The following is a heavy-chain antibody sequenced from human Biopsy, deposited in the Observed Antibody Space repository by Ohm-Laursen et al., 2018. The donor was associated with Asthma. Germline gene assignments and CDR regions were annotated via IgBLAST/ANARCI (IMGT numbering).Heavy chain of an antibody. D-gene: IGHD2-15*01. CDR3: AGFCSGGNCPDH. Sequence: SETLSLTCTVSGVSIRSYYWTQIRQPPGKGLEWIGNIHYSGSTYSNPSLKSRVTISVDTSKKQISLRLSSVIAADTAVYYCAGFCSGGNCPDHWGQGTLVTVSS. CDR1: GVSIRSYY. CDR2: IHYSGST. J-gene: IGHJ4*02. V-gene: IGHV4-59*01.